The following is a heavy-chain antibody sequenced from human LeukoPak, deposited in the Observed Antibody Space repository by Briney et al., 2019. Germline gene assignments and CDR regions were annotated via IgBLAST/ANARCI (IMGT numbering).Heavy chain of an antibody. CDR1: GYTFTSYG. D-gene: IGHD2-2*01. Sequence: EASVKVSCKASGYTFTSYGISWVRQAPGQGLEWMGWISAYNGNTNYAQKLQGRVTMTTDTSTSTAYMELRSLRSDDTAVYYCARDRGCSSTSCYPMVDYWGQGTLVTVSS. J-gene: IGHJ4*02. CDR3: ARDRGCSSTSCYPMVDY. V-gene: IGHV1-18*01. CDR2: ISAYNGNT.